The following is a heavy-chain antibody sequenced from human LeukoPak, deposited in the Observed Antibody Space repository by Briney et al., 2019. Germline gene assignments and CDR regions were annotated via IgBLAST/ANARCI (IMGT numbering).Heavy chain of an antibody. CDR3: ARDGYNYFDF. J-gene: IGHJ4*02. CDR2: ISSNGNTI. Sequence: NPGGSLRLSCAASGFTFSDYYMIWIRQATGKGLEWLSYISSNGNTIYYADSVRGRFTVSRDNVKNSLFVEMNSLRAEDTAVYYCARDGYNYFDFWGQGTLVTVSS. CDR1: GFTFSDYY. V-gene: IGHV3-11*01. D-gene: IGHD5-24*01.